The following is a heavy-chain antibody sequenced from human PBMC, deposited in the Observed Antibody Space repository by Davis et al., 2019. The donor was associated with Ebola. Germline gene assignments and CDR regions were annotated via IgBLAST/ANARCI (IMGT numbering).Heavy chain of an antibody. CDR3: ASLVATPKRPYYYYGMDV. CDR1: GGSFSGYY. Sequence: PSETLSLTCAVYGGSFSGYYWSWIRQPPGKGLEWIGYIYYSGSTYYNPSLKSRVTISVDTSKNQFSLKLSSVTAADTAVYYCASLVATPKRPYYYYGMDVWGQGTTVTVSS. V-gene: IGHV4-34*01. J-gene: IGHJ6*02. D-gene: IGHD5-12*01. CDR2: IYYSGST.